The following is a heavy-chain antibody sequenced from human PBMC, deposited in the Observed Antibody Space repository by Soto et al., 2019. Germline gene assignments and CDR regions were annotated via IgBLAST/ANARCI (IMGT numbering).Heavy chain of an antibody. D-gene: IGHD3-9*01. CDR2: ISWNSGSI. V-gene: IGHV3-9*01. CDR3: AKDGNILRFFDWLPNYFDY. Sequence: DVQLVESGGGLVQPGRSLRLSCAASGFTFDDYAMHWVRQAPGKGLEWVSGISWNSGSIGYADSVKGRFSISRDNAKKSLYLQMNSLRAEDTALYYCAKDGNILRFFDWLPNYFDYWGQGTRVTVSS. J-gene: IGHJ4*02. CDR1: GFTFDDYA.